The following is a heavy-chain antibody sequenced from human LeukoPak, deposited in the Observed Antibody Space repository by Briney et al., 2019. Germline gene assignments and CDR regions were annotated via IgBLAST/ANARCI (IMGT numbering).Heavy chain of an antibody. V-gene: IGHV1-8*01. D-gene: IGHD6-19*01. CDR2: MNPNSGNT. CDR3: ATTRGEWLVPGLFDY. Sequence: ASVKVSCKASGYTFTSYDINWVRQATGQGREWMGWMNPNSGNTGYAQKFQGRVTMTRNTSISTAYMELSSLRSEDTAVYYCATTRGEWLVPGLFDYWGQGTLVTVSS. CDR1: GYTFTSYD. J-gene: IGHJ4*02.